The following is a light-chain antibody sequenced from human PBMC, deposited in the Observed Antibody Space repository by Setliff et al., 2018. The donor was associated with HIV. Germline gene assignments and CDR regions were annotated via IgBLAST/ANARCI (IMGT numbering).Light chain of an antibody. V-gene: IGLV1-44*01. J-gene: IGLJ1*01. Sequence: QSVLTQPPSASGTPGQRVAISCSGSSSNIGSNTVNWYQQLPRTAPKLLIYSNNQRPSGVPDRFSGSKSGTSASLAISGLQSEDEADYYCAAWDDSLNGPHYVFGTGTKAPS. CDR1: SSNIGSNT. CDR2: SNN. CDR3: AAWDDSLNGPHYV.